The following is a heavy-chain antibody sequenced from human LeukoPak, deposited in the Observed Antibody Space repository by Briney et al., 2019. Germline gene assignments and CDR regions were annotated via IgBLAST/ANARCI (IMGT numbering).Heavy chain of an antibody. V-gene: IGHV3-53*01. CDR1: GFTVSSNY. CDR2: IYSGGST. J-gene: IGHJ6*02. D-gene: IGHD4-17*01. Sequence: GGSLRLSCAASGFTVSSNYMSWVRQAPGKGLEWVSVIYSGGSTYYADSVKGRFTISRDNSKNTLYLQMNSLRAEDTAVYYCARDMYRGDYAPIYYGMDVWGQGTTVTVSS. CDR3: ARDMYRGDYAPIYYGMDV.